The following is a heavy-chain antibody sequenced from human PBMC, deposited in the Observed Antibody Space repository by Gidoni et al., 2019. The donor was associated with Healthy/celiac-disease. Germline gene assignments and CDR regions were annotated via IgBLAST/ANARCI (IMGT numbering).Heavy chain of an antibody. Sequence: EVQLVESGGGLVQPGRSMGRSCAASGVTFDEYAMHWVRQAPGKGLECVSVIILNSVSIGYAYSVKGRFTISRDNAKTSLYLQMNSLSAEDTALYYCAKDSSYNWNDDNWFYPWGQGTLVTVSS. CDR2: IILNSVSI. J-gene: IGHJ5*02. CDR1: GVTFDEYA. D-gene: IGHD1-20*01. V-gene: IGHV3-9*01. CDR3: AKDSSYNWNDDNWFYP.